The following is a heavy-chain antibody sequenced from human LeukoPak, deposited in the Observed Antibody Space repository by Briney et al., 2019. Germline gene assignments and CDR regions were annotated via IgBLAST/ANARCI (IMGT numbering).Heavy chain of an antibody. D-gene: IGHD1-26*01. CDR1: GFTFSSYA. CDR3: AKDKSQELLQYYFDY. V-gene: IGHV3-23*01. Sequence: GGSLRLSCAASGFTFSSYAMSWVRQAPGKGLEWVSAISGSGGSTYYADSVKGRFTISRDNSKNTLYLQMNSLRAEDTAVYYCAKDKSQELLQYYFDYWGQGTLVTVSS. J-gene: IGHJ4*02. CDR2: ISGSGGST.